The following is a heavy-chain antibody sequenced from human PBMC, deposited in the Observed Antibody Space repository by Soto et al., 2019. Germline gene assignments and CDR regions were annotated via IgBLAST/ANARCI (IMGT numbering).Heavy chain of an antibody. CDR2: INHSGST. V-gene: IGHV4-34*01. CDR1: GGSFSGYY. CDR3: ARGERGYSGYDLRY. D-gene: IGHD5-12*01. Sequence: QVQLQQWGAGLLKPSETLSLTCAVYGGSFSGYYWSWIRQPPGKGLEWIGEINHSGSTNYNPSLKSRVTISVDTSKNQFSLKLSSLTAADTAVYYCARGERGYSGYDLRYWGQGTLVTVSS. J-gene: IGHJ4*02.